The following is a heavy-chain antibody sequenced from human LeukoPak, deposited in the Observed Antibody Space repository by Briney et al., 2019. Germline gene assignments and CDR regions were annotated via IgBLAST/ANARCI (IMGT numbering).Heavy chain of an antibody. CDR3: AKDVIAAAAGFDY. CDR1: GFTFSDYY. D-gene: IGHD6-13*01. CDR2: ISSSGSTI. Sequence: GGSLRLSCAASGFTFSDYYMSWIRQAPGKGLEWVSYISSSGSTIYYADSVKGRFTISRDNSKNTLYLQMNSLRAEDTAVYYCAKDVIAAAAGFDYWGQGTLVTVSS. J-gene: IGHJ4*02. V-gene: IGHV3-11*04.